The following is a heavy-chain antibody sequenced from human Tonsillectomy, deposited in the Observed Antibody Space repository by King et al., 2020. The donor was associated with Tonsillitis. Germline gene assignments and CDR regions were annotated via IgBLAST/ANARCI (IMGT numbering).Heavy chain of an antibody. CDR2: IHHSGST. V-gene: IGHV4-4*02. Sequence: QLQESGPGLVKPSGTLSLTCAVSGGSISSSNWWNWVRQPPGKGLEWIGEIHHSGSTNYNPSLKSRVTISVDKSKNQFSLKLSSVTAADTAVYDCERSGGDYYGSGSHYNFFDYWGQGTLVTVSS. CDR3: ERSGGDYYGSGSHYNFFDY. D-gene: IGHD3-10*01. J-gene: IGHJ4*02. CDR1: GGSISSSNW.